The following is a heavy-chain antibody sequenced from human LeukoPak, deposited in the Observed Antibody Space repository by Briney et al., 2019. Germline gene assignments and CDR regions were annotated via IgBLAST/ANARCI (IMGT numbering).Heavy chain of an antibody. J-gene: IGHJ6*02. CDR3: AKATYYFGSGGTSLGMDV. CDR2: ISTSGSTI. CDR1: GFTFSDYY. V-gene: IGHV3-11*01. D-gene: IGHD3-10*01. Sequence: GGSLRLSCAASGFTFSDYYMSWIRQAPGKGLEWISYISTSGSTIYYADSVKGRFTISRDNAKRSLYLQMNSLRAEDTAVYYCAKATYYFGSGGTSLGMDVWGQGTTVTVSS.